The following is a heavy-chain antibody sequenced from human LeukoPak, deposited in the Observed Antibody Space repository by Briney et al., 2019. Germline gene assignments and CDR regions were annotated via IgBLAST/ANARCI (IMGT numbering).Heavy chain of an antibody. V-gene: IGHV3-20*04. D-gene: IGHD3-16*01. J-gene: IGHJ6*03. CDR1: GFTFSSYA. CDR2: INWNGGST. Sequence: PGGSLRLSCAASGFTFSSYAMSWVRQAPGKGLEWVSGINWNGGSTGYADSVKGRFTISRDNAKNSLYLQMNSLRAEDTALYYCARVWGSDYVTLGYYYYMDVWGKGTTVTVSS. CDR3: ARVWGSDYVTLGYYYYMDV.